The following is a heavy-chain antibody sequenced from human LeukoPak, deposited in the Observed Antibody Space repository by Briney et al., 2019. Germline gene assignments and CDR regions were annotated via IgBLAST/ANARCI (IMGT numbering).Heavy chain of an antibody. D-gene: IGHD3-9*01. V-gene: IGHV3-48*01. Sequence: GGSLRLSCAASGFTFSSYSMNWVRQAPGKGLEWVSYISSSSSTIYYADSVKGRFTISRDNAKNSLYLQMNSLRAEDTAVYYCARDLAVYDILTGQPYGMDVWGQGTTVTVSS. CDR3: ARDLAVYDILTGQPYGMDV. CDR1: GFTFSSYS. J-gene: IGHJ6*02. CDR2: ISSSSSTI.